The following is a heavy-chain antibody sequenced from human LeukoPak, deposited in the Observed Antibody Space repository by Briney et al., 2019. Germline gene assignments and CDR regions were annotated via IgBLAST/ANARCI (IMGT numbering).Heavy chain of an antibody. D-gene: IGHD5-12*01. CDR2: IHYRGST. V-gene: IGHV4-59*08. CDR3: ARMGGYSGYATH. J-gene: IGHJ4*02. CDR1: GGSISTYY. Sequence: PSETLSLTCTVSGGSISTYYWSWIRQPPGKGLEWIGYIHYRGSTNYNPSLKSRVTISVDTSKNQFSLRLSSVTAADTAVYYCARMGGYSGYATHWGQGNLVTVSS.